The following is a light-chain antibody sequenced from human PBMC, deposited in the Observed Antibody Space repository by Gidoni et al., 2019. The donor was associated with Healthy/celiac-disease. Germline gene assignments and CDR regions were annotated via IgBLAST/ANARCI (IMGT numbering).Light chain of an antibody. V-gene: IGKV1-8*01. CDR2: AAS. CDR1: QDIISY. CDR3: QQYYSYPPA. Sequence: AIRMTPSPASFSASTGDRVTVTCRASQDIISYLAWFQQKPGKAPKLLIYAASTFQSGVPSRFSGSGSGTDFTLTINCLQSEDFATYYCQQYYSYPPAFGQGTKLEIK. J-gene: IGKJ2*01.